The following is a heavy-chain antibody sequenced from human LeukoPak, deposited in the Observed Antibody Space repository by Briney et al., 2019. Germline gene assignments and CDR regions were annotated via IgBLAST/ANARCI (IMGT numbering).Heavy chain of an antibody. V-gene: IGHV3-30*04. CDR1: GFTFSSYA. J-gene: IGHJ4*02. CDR3: ARGRTSELWFGEKTFDY. D-gene: IGHD3-10*01. Sequence: PGGSLRLSCAASGFTFSSYAMHWVRQAPGKGLEWVAVISYDGSNKCYADSVKGRFTISRDNSKNTLYLQMNSLRAEDTAVYYCARGRTSELWFGEKTFDYWGQGTLVTVSS. CDR2: ISYDGSNK.